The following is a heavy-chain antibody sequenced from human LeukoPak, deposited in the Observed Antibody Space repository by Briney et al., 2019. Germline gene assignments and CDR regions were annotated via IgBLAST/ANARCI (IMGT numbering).Heavy chain of an antibody. V-gene: IGHV4-39*01. D-gene: IGHD1-14*01. J-gene: IGHJ4*02. CDR2: IYYSGST. Sequence: PSETLSLTCTVSGGSISSSSYYWGWIRQPPGKGPEWIGSIYYSGSTYYNPSLKSRVTISVDTSKNQFSLRLSSVTAADTAVYYCARQHHAEGIYWGQGTLVTVSS. CDR3: ARQHHAEGIY. CDR1: GGSISSSSYY.